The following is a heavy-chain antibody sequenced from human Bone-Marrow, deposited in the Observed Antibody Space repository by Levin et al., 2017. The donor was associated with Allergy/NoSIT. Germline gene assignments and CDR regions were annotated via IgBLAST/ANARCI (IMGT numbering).Heavy chain of an antibody. V-gene: IGHV3-43*01. CDR2: ISWDASTT. CDR3: AKDLSPRIAVTGNIEY. J-gene: IGHJ4*02. D-gene: IGHD6-19*01. Sequence: EASVKVSCAASGFTFNDYPMHWVRQAPQRGLEWVSLISWDASTTYYADSVRGRFTISRDNSKNALYLQMNSLTTEDTALYYCAKDLSPRIAVTGNIEYWGQGTLVTVSS. CDR1: GFTFNDYP.